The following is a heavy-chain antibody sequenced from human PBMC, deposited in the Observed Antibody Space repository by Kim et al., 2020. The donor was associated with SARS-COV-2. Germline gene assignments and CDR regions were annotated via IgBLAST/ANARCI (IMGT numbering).Heavy chain of an antibody. J-gene: IGHJ6*02. CDR3: DSEYSSSSDYYGMDV. CDR1: GGSISSSSYY. D-gene: IGHD6-6*01. V-gene: IGHV4-39*01. Sequence: SETLSLTCTVSGGSISSSSYYWGWIRQPPGKGLEWIGSIYYSGSTYYNPSLKSRVTISVDTSKNQFSLKLSSVTAADTAVYYCDSEYSSSSDYYGMDVWGQGTTVTVSS. CDR2: IYYSGST.